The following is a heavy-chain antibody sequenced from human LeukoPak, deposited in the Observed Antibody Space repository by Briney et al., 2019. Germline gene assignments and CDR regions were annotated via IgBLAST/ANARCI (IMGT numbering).Heavy chain of an antibody. Sequence: ASVKVSCKASGYTFTNYGISWVPQAPGQGLEWMGWISAYNGNTNYAQKLQGRVTMTTDTSTSTAYMDLRSLRSDDTAVYYCARDGGLLWFGELLVWGQGTLVTVSS. J-gene: IGHJ4*02. V-gene: IGHV1-18*01. CDR3: ARDGGLLWFGELLV. CDR2: ISAYNGNT. CDR1: GYTFTNYG. D-gene: IGHD3-10*01.